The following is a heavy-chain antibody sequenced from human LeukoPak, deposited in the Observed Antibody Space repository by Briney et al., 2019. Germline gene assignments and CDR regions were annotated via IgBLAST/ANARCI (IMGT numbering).Heavy chain of an antibody. J-gene: IGHJ4*02. CDR3: AKDKSMVRELDY. CDR2: ISGSGGST. D-gene: IGHD3-10*01. CDR1: GFTFSSYA. V-gene: IGHV3-23*01. Sequence: GGSLRLSCAASGFTFSSYAMSWVRQAPGKGLEWVSAISGSGGSTYYADSVKDRFTISRDNSKNTLYLQMNSLRAEDTAVYYCAKDKSMVRELDYWGQGNLVTVSS.